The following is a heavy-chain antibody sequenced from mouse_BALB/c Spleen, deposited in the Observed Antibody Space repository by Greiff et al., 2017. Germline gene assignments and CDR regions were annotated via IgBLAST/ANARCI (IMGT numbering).Heavy chain of an antibody. CDR1: GYAFTNYL. J-gene: IGHJ3*01. CDR2: INPGSGGT. CDR3: ARGGITGAY. V-gene: IGHV1-54*01. D-gene: IGHD2-4*01. Sequence: VQLQQSGAELVRPGTSVKVSCKASGYAFTNYLIEWVKQRPGQGLEWIGVINPGSGGTNYNEKFKGKATLTADKSSSTAYMQLSSLTSDDSAVYFCARGGITGAYWGQGTLVTVSA.